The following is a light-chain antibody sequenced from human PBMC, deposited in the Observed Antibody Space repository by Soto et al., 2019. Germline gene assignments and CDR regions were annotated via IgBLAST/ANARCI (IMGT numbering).Light chain of an antibody. J-gene: IGKJ4*01. CDR3: QQYNNWPPIT. V-gene: IGKV3-15*01. Sequence: EIVMTQSPATLPVSPGERATLSCRASQSVSSNLAWYQQKPGQAPRLLIYGASTRAPGIPARFSGSGSGTEFALTISSLQSEDFAVYYCQQYNNWPPITFGGGTKVEIK. CDR1: QSVSSN. CDR2: GAS.